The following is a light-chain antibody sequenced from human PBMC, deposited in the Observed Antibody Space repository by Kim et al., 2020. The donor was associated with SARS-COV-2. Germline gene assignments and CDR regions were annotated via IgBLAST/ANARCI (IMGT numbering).Light chain of an antibody. CDR2: GKN. V-gene: IGLV3-19*01. CDR1: SLRTNY. CDR3: HSRDSSDNGV. J-gene: IGLJ1*01. Sequence: SSELTQDPAVSVALGQTVRITCQGDSLRTNYARCYQQKTGQAPVLVIYGKNNRPSGIPDRFSGSSSGNTASLTITGAQADDEADYYCHSRDSSDNGVFG.